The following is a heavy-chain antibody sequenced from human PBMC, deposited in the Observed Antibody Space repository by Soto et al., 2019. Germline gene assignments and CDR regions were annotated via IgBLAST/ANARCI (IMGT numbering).Heavy chain of an antibody. CDR2: IYRGGDT. D-gene: IGHD3-10*01. CDR3: ARGMDVSGSYYSGDAFDM. Sequence: EVQLVESGGGLIQPGGSLRLSCAVSGFTVSYNYMNWVRQAPGKGLERVSVIYRGGDTFYADSVKDQFTISRDDSQNTLYLKMTRLEADDTAVYYGARGMDVSGSYYSGDAFDMWGQGTMVTVSS. CDR1: GFTVSYNY. J-gene: IGHJ3*02. V-gene: IGHV3-53*01.